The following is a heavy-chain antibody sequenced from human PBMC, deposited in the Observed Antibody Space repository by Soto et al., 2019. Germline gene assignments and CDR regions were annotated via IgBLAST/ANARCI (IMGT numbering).Heavy chain of an antibody. D-gene: IGHD2-2*01. V-gene: IGHV3-30*03. J-gene: IGHJ6*02. CDR1: GFTFRSYG. CDR3: SIMSSTFWFYAMDL. CDR2: ISYDGSDK. Sequence: QVQLVESGGGVVQPGRSLRLSCAASGFTFRSYGIHWVRQAPGKGLEWVAVISYDGSDKDYADSVKGRFTISRDNSKNTLYLQMNSLSVDDTAVYYCSIMSSTFWFYAMDLWGQGTTVTVSS.